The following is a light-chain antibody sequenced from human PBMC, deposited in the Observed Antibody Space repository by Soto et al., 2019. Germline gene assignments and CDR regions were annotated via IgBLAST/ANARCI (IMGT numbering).Light chain of an antibody. Sequence: EILMTQYPATLSVSPGERATLSCGASQSVSSNLAWYQQKPGQAPRLLIYDAYNRATGIPPRFSGSGSGTDFTLTISSLETEDSAVYYCQQRHMWPITFGQGTRLE. CDR3: QQRHMWPIT. V-gene: IGKV3-11*01. CDR2: DAY. J-gene: IGKJ5*01. CDR1: QSVSSN.